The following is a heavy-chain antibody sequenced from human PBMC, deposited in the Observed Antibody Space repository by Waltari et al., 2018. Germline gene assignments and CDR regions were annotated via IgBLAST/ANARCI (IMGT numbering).Heavy chain of an antibody. V-gene: IGHV3-53*01. CDR1: GFSVSNSY. J-gene: IGHJ3*02. Sequence: EVQLVESGGGLIQPGGSLRLPCAASGFSVSNSYVSWVRQAPGKGLEWISCIYGVGSTWDGEAVKGRGTVARDKYKSRGRLQVNSVRVDDTAVDYCATFSNWVHDTFEMGGQGTLVSVS. D-gene: IGHD3-16*01. CDR2: IYGVGST. CDR3: ATFSNWVHDTFEM.